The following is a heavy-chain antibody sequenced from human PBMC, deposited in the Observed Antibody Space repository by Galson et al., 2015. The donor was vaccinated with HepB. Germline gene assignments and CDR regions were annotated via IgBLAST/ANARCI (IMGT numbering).Heavy chain of an antibody. CDR2: IWYDGSNK. J-gene: IGHJ4*02. CDR3: ARDLRKGRYFDY. Sequence: LRLSCAASGFTFSTYGMHWVRQAPGKGLEWVAVIWYDGSNKYYGDSVKGRFTISRDNSKNTLYLQMDSLRAEDTAVYYCARDLRKGRYFDYWGQGTLVTVSS. V-gene: IGHV3-33*08. CDR1: GFTFSTYG. D-gene: IGHD3-9*01.